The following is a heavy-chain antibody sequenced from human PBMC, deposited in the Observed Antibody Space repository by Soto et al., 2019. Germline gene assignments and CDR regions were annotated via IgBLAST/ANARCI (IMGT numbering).Heavy chain of an antibody. J-gene: IGHJ4*02. CDR3: TRHTVDY. CDR2: TRSKAHSYAT. V-gene: IGHV3-73*01. D-gene: IGHD4-4*01. CDR1: GFTFSSYA. Sequence: GGSLRLSCAASGFTFSSYAMSWVRQAPGKGLEWVGRTRSKAHSYATAFAASVKGRFTISRDDSKNTVYLQMNSLKTEDTAVYYCTRHTVDYWGQGTLVTVSS.